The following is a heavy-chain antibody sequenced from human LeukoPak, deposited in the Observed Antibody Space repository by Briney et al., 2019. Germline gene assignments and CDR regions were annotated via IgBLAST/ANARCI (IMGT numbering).Heavy chain of an antibody. CDR3: ARDRCEGYCTSFDS. J-gene: IGHJ5*01. Sequence: PSETLSLTCTVSGGSISNYYWSWIRQPAGKGLEWIGRIHRSGSTNYNPSLKSRVTTSVDKSKNQFSLRLSSVIAADTAVYFCARDRCEGYCTSFDSWGQGTLVTVSS. CDR2: IHRSGST. V-gene: IGHV4-4*07. D-gene: IGHD2-8*01. CDR1: GGSISNYY.